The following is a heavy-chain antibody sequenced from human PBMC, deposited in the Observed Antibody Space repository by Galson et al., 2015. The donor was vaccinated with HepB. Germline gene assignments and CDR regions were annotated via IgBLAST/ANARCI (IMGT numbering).Heavy chain of an antibody. CDR1: GGTFSSYA. CDR2: IIPIFGTA. V-gene: IGHV1-69*06. Sequence: SVKVSCKASGGTFSSYALSWVRQAPGQGLEWMGGIIPIFGTANYAQKFQARVTITADKSTSTAYMELSSLRSEDTAVYYCAAVGVSSGSRRTDYCCPGTLVTASS. D-gene: IGHD3-10*01. J-gene: IGHJ4*02. CDR3: AAVGVSSGSRRTDY.